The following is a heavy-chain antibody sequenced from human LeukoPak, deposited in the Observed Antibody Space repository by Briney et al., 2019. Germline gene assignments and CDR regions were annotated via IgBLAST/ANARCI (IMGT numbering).Heavy chain of an antibody. CDR2: ISSSGSTI. V-gene: IGHV3-48*03. D-gene: IGHD1-26*01. J-gene: IGHJ4*02. Sequence: GGSLRLSCAASGFTFSSYEMKWVRQAPGKGLEWVSYISSSGSTIYYADSVKGRFTISRDNAKNSLYLQMDSLRAEDTAVYYCARQGSGYYFDYWGQGTLVTVSS. CDR1: GFTFSSYE. CDR3: ARQGSGYYFDY.